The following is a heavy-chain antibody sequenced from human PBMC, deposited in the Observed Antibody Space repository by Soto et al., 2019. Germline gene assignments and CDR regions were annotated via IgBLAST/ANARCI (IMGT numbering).Heavy chain of an antibody. D-gene: IGHD3-3*01. CDR2: IWYDGSNK. Sequence: QVQLVESGGGVVQPGRSLRLSCAASGFTFSSYGMHWVRQAPGKGLEWVAVIWYDGSNKYYADSVKGRFTISRDNSKNTLYLQMNSLRAEDTAVYYCARETVAGGYYTNYYYYGMDVWGQGTTVTVSS. V-gene: IGHV3-33*01. J-gene: IGHJ6*02. CDR1: GFTFSSYG. CDR3: ARETVAGGYYTNYYYYGMDV.